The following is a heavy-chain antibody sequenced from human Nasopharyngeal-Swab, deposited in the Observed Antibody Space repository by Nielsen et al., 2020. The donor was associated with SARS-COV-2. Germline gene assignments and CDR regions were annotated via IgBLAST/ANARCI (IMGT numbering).Heavy chain of an antibody. J-gene: IGHJ4*02. V-gene: IGHV2-26*01. CDR1: GFSLSNARMG. D-gene: IGHD4-11*01. CDR3: ARISDYTPFDY. CDR2: IFSNDEK. Sequence: SGPTLVNTTATLTLTCTASGFSLSNARMGVSWIRQPPGKALEWLAHIFSNDEKSYSTSLNSRITISKDTTKSQVVLTMTNMDPVDTATYYCARISDYTPFDYWGQGTLVTVSS.